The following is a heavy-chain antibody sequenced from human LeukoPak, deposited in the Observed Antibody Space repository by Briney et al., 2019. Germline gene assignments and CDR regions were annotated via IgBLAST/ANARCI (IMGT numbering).Heavy chain of an antibody. D-gene: IGHD3-9*01. CDR3: ARETHYYDILTGYYRSGMDV. Sequence: GGSLRLSCAASGFTVSSNYMSWVRQAPGKGLEWVSVIYSGGSTYYADSVKGRFTISRDNSKNTLYVQMNSLRAEDTAVYYCARETHYYDILTGYYRSGMDVWGQGTTVTVSS. V-gene: IGHV3-53*05. J-gene: IGHJ6*02. CDR2: IYSGGST. CDR1: GFTVSSNY.